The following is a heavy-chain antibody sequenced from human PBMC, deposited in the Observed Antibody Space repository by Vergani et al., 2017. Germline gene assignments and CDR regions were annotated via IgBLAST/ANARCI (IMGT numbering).Heavy chain of an antibody. J-gene: IGHJ4*02. CDR3: ARDVSYSTAWPCFDS. CDR1: GFTFIMHA. V-gene: IGHV3-23*01. CDR2: LSASDRRT. Sequence: EVQLLESGGDLVQPGGSLRLSCAASGFTFIMHAMSWVRQAPGKGLEWVSTLSASDRRTHYADSVKGRFTISRDSSKTLYLQMDSLRVEDTAMYFCARDVSYSTAWPCFDSRGQGTLVTVSS. D-gene: IGHD4-11*01.